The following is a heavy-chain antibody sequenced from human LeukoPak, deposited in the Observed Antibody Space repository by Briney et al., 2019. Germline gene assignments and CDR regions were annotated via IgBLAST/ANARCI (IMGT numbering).Heavy chain of an antibody. CDR3: ARGGLLWFGELLHYFDL. Sequence: SETLSLTCTVSGYSISSGYYWGWIRQPPGKGLEWIGSIYHSGSTYYNPSLKSRVTISVDTSKNQFSLKLSSVTAADTAVYYCARGGLLWFGELLHYFDLWGRGTLVTVSS. CDR2: IYHSGST. D-gene: IGHD3-10*01. J-gene: IGHJ2*01. CDR1: GYSISSGYY. V-gene: IGHV4-38-2*02.